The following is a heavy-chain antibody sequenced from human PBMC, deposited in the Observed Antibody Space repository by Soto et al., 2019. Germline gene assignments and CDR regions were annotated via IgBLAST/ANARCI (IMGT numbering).Heavy chain of an antibody. V-gene: IGHV2-5*02. CDR2: IYWDDDK. CDR3: ARHIPSGYNDAFDI. D-gene: IGHD3-9*01. CDR1: GFSLSTSGVG. Sequence: QITLKESGPTLVKPTQTLTLTCTFSGFSLSTSGVGVGWIRQPPGKALEWVTLIYWDDDKRYSPSLKSRIIITKDTSKSQVVLTMSNMDPVDTGTYYCARHIPSGYNDAFDIWGQGTMVTVSS. J-gene: IGHJ3*02.